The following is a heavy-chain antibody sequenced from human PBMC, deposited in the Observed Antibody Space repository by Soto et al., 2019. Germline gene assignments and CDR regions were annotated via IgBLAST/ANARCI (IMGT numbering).Heavy chain of an antibody. V-gene: IGHV3-23*01. J-gene: IGHJ4*02. CDR2: ISDSGGTT. D-gene: IGHD1-1*01. Sequence: PXGSLRLSCAASGFTFSTFGMNWVRQAPGKGLEWVSVISDSGGTTFHADSVKGRFTISRDNSKNTLYLQMNSLRPEDTAVYYCAKAARTTTLYNFDFWGQGTLVTISS. CDR3: AKAARTTTLYNFDF. CDR1: GFTFSTFG.